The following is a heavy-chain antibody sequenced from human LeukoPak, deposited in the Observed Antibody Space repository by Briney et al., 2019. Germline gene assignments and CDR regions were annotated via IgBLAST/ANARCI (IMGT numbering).Heavy chain of an antibody. J-gene: IGHJ4*02. V-gene: IGHV6-1*01. Sequence: SQTLSLTCALSGDSVSSTGAAWNWIRQSPSRGLEWLGRTYYRSKWYSDYAISLNGRITINPDTSKNHFSLQLNSVTPEDTAIYFCTRAQWRAFDSWGQGTLVTVSS. CDR1: GDSVSSTGAA. CDR2: TYYRSKWYS. CDR3: TRAQWRAFDS. D-gene: IGHD2-8*01.